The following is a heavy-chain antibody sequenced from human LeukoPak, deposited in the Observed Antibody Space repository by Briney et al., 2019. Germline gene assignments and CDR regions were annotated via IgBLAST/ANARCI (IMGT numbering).Heavy chain of an antibody. D-gene: IGHD6-19*01. J-gene: IGHJ4*02. V-gene: IGHV3-53*01. CDR2: IYSGGST. CDR1: GFTVSSNY. CDR3: ARDKTAVAGTDY. Sequence: GGSLRLSCAASGFTVSSNYMSWVRQAPGKGLEWVSVIYSGGSTYYADSVKGRFTISRDNAKNSLYLQMNSLRAEDTAVYYCARDKTAVAGTDYWGQGTLVTVSS.